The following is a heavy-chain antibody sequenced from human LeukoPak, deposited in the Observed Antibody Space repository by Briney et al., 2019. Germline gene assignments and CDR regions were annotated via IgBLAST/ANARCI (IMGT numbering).Heavy chain of an antibody. CDR1: GGPFSGYF. CDR3: ARRYYYNLGSFPFDF. J-gene: IGHJ4*02. Sequence: SETLPLTCAVSGGPFSGYFWSWIRQSSEKGLEWIGEIHNSGTTNYNPSLNSRVTISEDTSKNQFYLNLSSVTAADTAVYYCARRYYYNLGSFPFDFWGQGTLVTVSS. D-gene: IGHD3-10*01. CDR2: IHNSGTT. V-gene: IGHV4-34*01.